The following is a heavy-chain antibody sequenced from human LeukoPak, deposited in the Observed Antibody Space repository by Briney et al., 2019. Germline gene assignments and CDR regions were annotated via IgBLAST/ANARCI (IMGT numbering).Heavy chain of an antibody. V-gene: IGHV4-38-2*01. CDR2: IYHSGST. J-gene: IGHJ3*02. CDR3: ARRVYYDSSGYRDAFDI. Sequence: SETLSLTCAVSGYSISSGYYWGWIRQPPGKGLEWIGSIYHSGSTYYNPSLKSRVTISVDTSKNQFSLKLSSVTAADTAVYYCARRVYYDSSGYRDAFDIWGQGTMVTVSS. D-gene: IGHD3-22*01. CDR1: GYSISSGYY.